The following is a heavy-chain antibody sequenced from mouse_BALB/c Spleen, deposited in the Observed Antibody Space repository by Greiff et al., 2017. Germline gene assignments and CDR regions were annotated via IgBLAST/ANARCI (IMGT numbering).Heavy chain of an antibody. V-gene: IGHV5-17*02. CDR3: ARCTTATDAMDY. CDR1: GFTFSSFG. D-gene: IGHD1-2*01. Sequence: EVHLVESGGGLVQPGGSRKLSCAASGFTFSSFGMHWVRQAPEKGLEWVAYISRGSSTIYYADTVKGRFTISRDNPTNTLFLQMTSLRSEDTAMYYCARCTTATDAMDYWGQGTSVTVSS. CDR2: ISRGSSTI. J-gene: IGHJ4*01.